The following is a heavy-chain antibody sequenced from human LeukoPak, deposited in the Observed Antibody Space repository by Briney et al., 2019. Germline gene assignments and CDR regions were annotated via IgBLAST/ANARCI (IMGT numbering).Heavy chain of an antibody. V-gene: IGHV3-21*01. Sequence: GESLRLSCAASGFTFSSYSMNWVRQAPGKGLEWVSSISSSSSYIYYADSVKGRFTISRDNAKNSLYLQMNSLRAEDTAVYYCARDPSGQNGDYSWFDPWGQGTLVTVSS. J-gene: IGHJ5*02. CDR2: ISSSSSYI. CDR3: ARDPSGQNGDYSWFDP. CDR1: GFTFSSYS. D-gene: IGHD4-17*01.